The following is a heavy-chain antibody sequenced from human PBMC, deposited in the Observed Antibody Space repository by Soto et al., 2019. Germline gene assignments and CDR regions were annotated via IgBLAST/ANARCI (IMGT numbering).Heavy chain of an antibody. CDR1: GYTLTELS. V-gene: IGHV1-24*01. J-gene: IGHJ4*02. CDR3: AAKLRLRRDGYNYFDY. Sequence: GASVKVSCKVSGYTLTELSMHWVRQAPGKGLEWMGGFDPEDGETIYAQKFQGRVTMTEDTSTDTAYMELSSLRSEDTAVYYCAAKLRLRRDGYNYFDYWGQGTLVTVSS. CDR2: FDPEDGET. D-gene: IGHD5-12*01.